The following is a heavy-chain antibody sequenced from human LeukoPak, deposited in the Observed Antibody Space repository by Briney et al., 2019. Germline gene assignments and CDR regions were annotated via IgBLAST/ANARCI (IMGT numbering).Heavy chain of an antibody. CDR2: ISSSSSYI. CDR1: GFTFSSYS. CDR3: ARGPLGRRGLHRISSWCQKRLSSLYYYYGMDV. J-gene: IGHJ6*02. Sequence: GGSLRLSCAASGFTFSSYSMNWVRQAPGKGLEWVSSISSSSSYIYYADSVKGRFTISRDNAKNSLYLQMNSLRAEDTAVYYCARGPLGRRGLHRISSWCQKRLSSLYYYYGMDVWGQGTTVTVSS. D-gene: IGHD6-13*01. V-gene: IGHV3-21*01.